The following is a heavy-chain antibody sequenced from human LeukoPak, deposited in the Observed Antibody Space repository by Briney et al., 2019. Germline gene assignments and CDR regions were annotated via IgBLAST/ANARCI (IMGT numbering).Heavy chain of an antibody. J-gene: IGHJ4*02. CDR2: ISGLSTYI. Sequence: GGSLRLSCAVSGFTFKTYSMNWVRQAPGKGLEWVSSISGLSTYIYYPDSMRGRFTISRDNAKNSLFLQLSSLRAEDTAVYFCARSSGTGGPYYFDFWGQGSLVTVSS. D-gene: IGHD3/OR15-3a*01. CDR3: ARSSGTGGPYYFDF. V-gene: IGHV3-21*04. CDR1: GFTFKTYS.